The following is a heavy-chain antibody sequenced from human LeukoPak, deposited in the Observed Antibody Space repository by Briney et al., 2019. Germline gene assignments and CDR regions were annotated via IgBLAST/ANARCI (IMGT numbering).Heavy chain of an antibody. Sequence: SETLSLTCTVSGGSISGYYWSWIRQPPGKGLEWIGYIYYGGSTNYNPSLKSRVTISVDTSKKQFSLKLNSVTAADTAVYYCATDNWNDGFDYWGQGTLVTVSS. D-gene: IGHD1-20*01. J-gene: IGHJ4*02. CDR1: GGSISGYY. CDR3: ATDNWNDGFDY. V-gene: IGHV4-59*08. CDR2: IYYGGST.